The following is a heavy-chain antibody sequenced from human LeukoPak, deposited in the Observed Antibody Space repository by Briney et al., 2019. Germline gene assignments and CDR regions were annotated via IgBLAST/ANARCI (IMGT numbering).Heavy chain of an antibody. V-gene: IGHV1-2*02. CDR2: INPNSGGT. D-gene: IGHD2-15*01. J-gene: IGHJ3*02. CDR3: ARQTGLVVVAATGAFDI. CDR1: GYTFTGYY. Sequence: ASVNVSCKASGYTFTGYYMLWVRQAPGQGLEWMGWINPNSGGTNYAQKFQGRVTMTRDTSISTAYMELSRLRSDDTAVYYCARQTGLVVVAATGAFDIWGQGTMVTVSS.